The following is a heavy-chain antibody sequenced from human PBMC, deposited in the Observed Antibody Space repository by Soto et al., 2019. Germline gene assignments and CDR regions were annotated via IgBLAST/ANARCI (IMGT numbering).Heavy chain of an antibody. D-gene: IGHD4-17*01. Sequence: PSETLSLTCTVSGGSISSSSYYWGWIRQPPGKGLEWIGSIYYSGSTYYNPSLKSRVTISVDTSKNQFSLKLSSVTAADTAVYYCARHDYGGSSDSFDYWGQGTLVTVSS. CDR2: IYYSGST. CDR1: GGSISSSSYY. J-gene: IGHJ4*02. V-gene: IGHV4-39*01. CDR3: ARHDYGGSSDSFDY.